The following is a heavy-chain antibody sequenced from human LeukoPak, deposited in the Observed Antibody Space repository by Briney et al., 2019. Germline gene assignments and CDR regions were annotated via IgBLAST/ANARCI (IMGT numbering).Heavy chain of an antibody. Sequence: GGSLRLSCAASGFTFSSYAMSWVRQAPGKGLEWVSAISGSGGSTYYADSVKGRFTISRDNSKNTLYLQMNSLRAEDTAVYYCAKDSLEYYYDSSGYYPTDYRGQGTLVTVSS. CDR2: ISGSGGST. J-gene: IGHJ4*02. V-gene: IGHV3-23*01. D-gene: IGHD3-22*01. CDR1: GFTFSSYA. CDR3: AKDSLEYYYDSSGYYPTDY.